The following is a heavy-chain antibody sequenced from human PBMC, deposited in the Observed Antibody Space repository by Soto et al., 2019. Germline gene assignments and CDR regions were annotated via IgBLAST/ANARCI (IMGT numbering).Heavy chain of an antibody. V-gene: IGHV3-30-3*01. J-gene: IGHJ4*02. Sequence: GGSLRLSCAASGFTFSSYAMHWVRQAPGKGLEWVAVISYDGSNKYYADSVKGRFTISRDNSKNTMYLQMNSLRAEDTAVYYCARESEHVNSSSWDKNSYYFDYWGQGTLVTVSS. D-gene: IGHD6-13*01. CDR1: GFTFSSYA. CDR2: ISYDGSNK. CDR3: ARESEHVNSSSWDKNSYYFDY.